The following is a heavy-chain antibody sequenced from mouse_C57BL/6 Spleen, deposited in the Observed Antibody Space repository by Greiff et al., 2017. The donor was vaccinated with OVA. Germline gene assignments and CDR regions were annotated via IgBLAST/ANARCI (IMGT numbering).Heavy chain of an antibody. CDR1: GYSITSGYY. V-gene: IGHV3-6*01. CDR3: ARVITTGVARYFDV. D-gene: IGHD1-1*01. Sequence: EVKLQESGPGLVKPSQSLSLTCSVTGYSITSGYYWNWIRQFPGNNLEWMGYISYDGSNNYNPSLKNRISITRDTSKNQFFLKLNSVTTEDTATYYCARVITTGVARYFDVWGTGTTVTVSS. CDR2: ISYDGSN. J-gene: IGHJ1*03.